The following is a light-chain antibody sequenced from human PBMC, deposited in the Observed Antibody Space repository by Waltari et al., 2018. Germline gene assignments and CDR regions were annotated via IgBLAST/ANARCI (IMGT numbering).Light chain of an antibody. CDR3: QSYDSSLSAV. CDR2: AFS. CDR1: SSNIGAGYD. Sequence: QSVLTQPPSVSGAPGQSVTISCTGSSSNIGAGYDVHWYQQLPGLAPKLLIYAFSNRPSGVSDRFYGSKSGTSDSLAINGLQAEDEAVYYCQSYDSSLSAVFGGGTKLTVL. J-gene: IGLJ3*02. V-gene: IGLV1-40*01.